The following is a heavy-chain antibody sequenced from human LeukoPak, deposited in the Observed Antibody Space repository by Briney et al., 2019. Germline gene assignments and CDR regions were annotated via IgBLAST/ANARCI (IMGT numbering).Heavy chain of an antibody. CDR1: GYTFIGYY. Sequence: GASVKVSCKASGYTFIGYYIHWIRQAPGQGLEWMGGIIPIFGTANYAQKFQGRVTITADESTSTAYMELSSLRSEDTAVYYCARSGSYYYYYGMDVWGQGTTVTVSS. CDR2: IIPIFGTA. J-gene: IGHJ6*02. D-gene: IGHD1-26*01. V-gene: IGHV1-69*13. CDR3: ARSGSYYYYYGMDV.